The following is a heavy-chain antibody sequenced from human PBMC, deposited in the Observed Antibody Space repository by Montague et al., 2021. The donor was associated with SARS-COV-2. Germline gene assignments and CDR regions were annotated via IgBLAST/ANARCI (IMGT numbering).Heavy chain of an antibody. CDR2: VLYNKGT. CDR3: ARFPHGVRSSAFDI. J-gene: IGHJ3*02. CDR1: GVSVTDYY. D-gene: IGHD4-17*01. V-gene: IGHV4-59*08. Sequence: SETLSLTCTVSGVSVTDYYWSWIRQPPGKGLEWVGDVLYNKGTNSNPSLKSQVAISVDTSKNQFSLRLRSVTAADTAVYYCARFPHGVRSSAFDIWGQGTMVTVSS.